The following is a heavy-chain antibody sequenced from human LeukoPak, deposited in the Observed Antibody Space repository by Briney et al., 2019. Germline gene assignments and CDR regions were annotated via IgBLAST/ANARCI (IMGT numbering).Heavy chain of an antibody. Sequence: GGSLRLSCAASGFTFSSYSMNWVRQAPGKGLEWVSYISSSSTIYYADSVKGRFTISRDNAKNSLYLQMNSLRAEDTAVYYCARGLLDYWGQGTLVTVSS. CDR2: ISSSSTI. J-gene: IGHJ4*02. V-gene: IGHV3-48*01. CDR1: GFTFSSYS. CDR3: ARGLLDY.